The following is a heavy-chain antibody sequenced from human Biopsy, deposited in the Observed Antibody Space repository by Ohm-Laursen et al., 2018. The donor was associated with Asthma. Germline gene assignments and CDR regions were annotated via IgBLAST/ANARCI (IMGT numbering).Heavy chain of an antibody. Sequence: TLSLTCTVSGGSITSSSYYWGWIRQPPGKGMEWIGCVYHRGSPYYHPSLKSRATISVDTSKNQLSLKMSSVTAADTAVYFCVRHQYSSSWSTFDYWGQGALVTVSS. CDR2: VYHRGSP. J-gene: IGHJ4*02. D-gene: IGHD3-22*01. CDR3: VRHQYSSSWSTFDY. CDR1: GGSITSSSYY. V-gene: IGHV4-39*01.